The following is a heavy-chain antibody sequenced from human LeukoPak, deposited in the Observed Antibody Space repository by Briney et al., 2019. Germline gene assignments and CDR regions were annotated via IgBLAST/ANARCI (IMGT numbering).Heavy chain of an antibody. CDR2: IYSVGST. J-gene: IGHJ4*02. CDR3: ARDNYFDY. V-gene: IGHV3-53*01. CDR1: GFTASSNY. Sequence: GRSLRLSCAASGFTASSNYMGCVRHAPGKGLEWGSVIYSVGSTYYADSVKGRFTISRDNSKNTLYLQMNSLRAEDTAVYYCARDNYFDYWGQGTLVTVSS.